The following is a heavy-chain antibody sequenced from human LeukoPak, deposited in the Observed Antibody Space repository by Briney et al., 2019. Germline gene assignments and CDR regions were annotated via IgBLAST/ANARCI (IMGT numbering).Heavy chain of an antibody. CDR3: ARHRPAAAIPYYFDY. CDR1: GGTFSSYA. J-gene: IGHJ4*02. D-gene: IGHD2-2*02. Sequence: SVKVSCKASGGTFSSYAISWVRQAPGQGLEWMGRIIPIFGKVNYAKKVQGRVTITTDESTSTAYMELSSLRSEDTAVYYCARHRPAAAIPYYFDYWGQGTLVTVSS. V-gene: IGHV1-69*05. CDR2: IIPIFGKV.